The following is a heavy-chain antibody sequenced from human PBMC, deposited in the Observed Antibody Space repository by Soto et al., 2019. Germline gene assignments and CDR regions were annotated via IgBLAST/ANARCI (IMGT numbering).Heavy chain of an antibody. Sequence: SVNDSCEACRGTFRSYAIICVRQDTGQGLDWMGGIIPIFGTANYAQKFQGRVTITADKSTSTAYMELSSLRSEDTAVYYCAIPPPYNWNYGGDLDYWGKGTLGT. CDR3: AIPPPYNWNYGGDLDY. CDR1: RGTFRSYA. V-gene: IGHV1-69*06. CDR2: IIPIFGTA. J-gene: IGHJ4*02. D-gene: IGHD1-7*01.